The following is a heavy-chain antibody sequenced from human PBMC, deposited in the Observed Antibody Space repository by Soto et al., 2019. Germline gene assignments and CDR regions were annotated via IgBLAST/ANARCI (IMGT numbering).Heavy chain of an antibody. D-gene: IGHD3-10*01. J-gene: IGHJ4*02. Sequence: QVQLVQSGAEVKRPGSSVKVSCKASGDTFNFYSINWVRQAPGLGLEWMGRVNPIVSMSNYAQKFQGRVTQTEDKSKSTAYTELSSLRAEDTAIYYCASSYGSGYRAFDYWGQGALVTVSS. CDR3: ASSYGSGYRAFDY. V-gene: IGHV1-69*02. CDR2: VNPIVSMS. CDR1: GDTFNFYS.